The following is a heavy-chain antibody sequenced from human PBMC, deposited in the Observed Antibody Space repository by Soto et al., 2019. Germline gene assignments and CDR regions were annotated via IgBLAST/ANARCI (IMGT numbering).Heavy chain of an antibody. D-gene: IGHD2-2*01. V-gene: IGHV3-30*18. CDR1: GFTFSSYG. CDR3: ANPDASSDY. J-gene: IGHJ4*02. CDR2: ISYDGSNK. Sequence: QVQLVESGGGVVQPGRSLRLSCAASGFTFSSYGMHWVRQAPGKGLEWVAAISYDGSNKYYADSVKGRFTISRDNSKNTLYLQMNSLRAEDTAVYYCANPDASSDYWGQGTLVTVSS.